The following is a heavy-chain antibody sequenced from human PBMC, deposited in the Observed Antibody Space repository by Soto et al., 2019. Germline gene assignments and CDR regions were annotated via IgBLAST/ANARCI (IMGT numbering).Heavy chain of an antibody. Sequence: ASVKVSCKASGYTFTSYGISWVRQAPGQGLEWMGWISAYNGNTNYAQKLQGRVTMTTDTSTSTAYMELRSLRSDDTAVYYCARDHSGYDYYYGMDVWGQGTTVTVS. CDR3: ARDHSGYDYYYGMDV. J-gene: IGHJ6*02. V-gene: IGHV1-18*01. CDR2: ISAYNGNT. CDR1: GYTFTSYG. D-gene: IGHD6-19*01.